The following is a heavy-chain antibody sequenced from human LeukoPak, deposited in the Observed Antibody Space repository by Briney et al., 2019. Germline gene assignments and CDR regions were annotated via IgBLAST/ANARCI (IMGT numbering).Heavy chain of an antibody. CDR1: GGSISSHY. CDR3: ARLHKWELLRWFDP. D-gene: IGHD1-26*01. J-gene: IGHJ5*02. Sequence: SETLSLTCTVSGGSISSHYWSWIRQPPGKGLEWIGYIYYSGSTNYNPSLKSRVTISVDTSKNQFSLKLSSVTAADTAVYYCARLHKWELLRWFDPWGQGTLVTVSS. V-gene: IGHV4-59*08. CDR2: IYYSGST.